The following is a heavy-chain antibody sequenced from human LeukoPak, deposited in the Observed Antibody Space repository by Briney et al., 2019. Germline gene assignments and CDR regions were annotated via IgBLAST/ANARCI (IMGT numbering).Heavy chain of an antibody. CDR1: GGSFSGYY. D-gene: IGHD6-19*01. V-gene: IGHV4-34*01. J-gene: IGHJ6*03. Sequence: KASETLSLTCAVYGGSFSGYYWSWIRQPPGKGLEWIGEINHSGSTNYNPSLKSRVTISVDTSKNQFSLKLSSVTAADTAVYYCARHLGGWFPRHCYYMDVWGKGTTVTISS. CDR3: ARHLGGWFPRHCYYMDV. CDR2: INHSGST.